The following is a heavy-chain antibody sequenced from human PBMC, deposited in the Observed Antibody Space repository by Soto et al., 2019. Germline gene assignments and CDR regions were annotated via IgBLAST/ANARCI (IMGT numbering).Heavy chain of an antibody. V-gene: IGHV3-23*01. CDR3: AKLGAGVPMYYYGSADS. D-gene: IGHD3-10*01. CDR2: TNNNGGRT. Sequence: EVQLLESGGGLVKPGGSLRLSCAASGFTFSSYAMTWVRQAPVKGLEWVSVTNNNGGRTHYADSVKGRFTLSRDNSRNTLYLQINSLRVEDTAVYYCAKLGAGVPMYYYGSADSWGQGTLVTVSS. CDR1: GFTFSSYA. J-gene: IGHJ4*02.